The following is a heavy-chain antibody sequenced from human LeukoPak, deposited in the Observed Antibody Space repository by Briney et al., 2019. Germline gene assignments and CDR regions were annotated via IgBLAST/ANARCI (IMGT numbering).Heavy chain of an antibody. D-gene: IGHD2-2*01. CDR2: IYHSGGT. CDR1: GGSFSGYY. CDR3: ARLVVVPAAEYYYMDV. J-gene: IGHJ6*03. V-gene: IGHV4-34*01. Sequence: PSATLSLTCAAYGGSFSGYYWSWIRQPPGKVLELIGSIYHSGGTYYNPSLKSRVTISVDTSKNTSSLKLNSVTAADTAVYYCARLVVVPAAEYYYMDVWGKGTTVTVSS.